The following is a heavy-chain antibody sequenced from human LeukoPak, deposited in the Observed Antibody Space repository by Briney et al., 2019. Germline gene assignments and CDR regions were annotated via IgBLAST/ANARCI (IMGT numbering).Heavy chain of an antibody. CDR3: ARDGGYCSGGSCPSGYYYYGMDV. D-gene: IGHD2-15*01. CDR1: GGSFSGYY. V-gene: IGHV4-34*01. J-gene: IGHJ6*02. Sequence: SETLSLTCAVYGGSFSGYYWSWIRQPPGKGLEWIGEINQSGSTNYNPSLTSRVTISVDTSKNQFSLKLSSVTAADTAVYYCARDGGYCSGGSCPSGYYYYGMDVWGQGTTVTVSS. CDR2: INQSGST.